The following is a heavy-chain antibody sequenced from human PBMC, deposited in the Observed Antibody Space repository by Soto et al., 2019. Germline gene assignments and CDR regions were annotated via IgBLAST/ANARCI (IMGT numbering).Heavy chain of an antibody. D-gene: IGHD2-21*02. J-gene: IGHJ4*02. CDR3: ARVLPNCGGDCMGFDY. Sequence: SETLSLTCAVYGGSFSGYYWSWIRQPPGKGLEWIGEINHSGSTNYNPSLKSRVTISVDTSKNQFSLKLSSVTAADTAVYYCARVLPNCGGDCMGFDYWGQGTLVTVSS. CDR2: INHSGST. CDR1: GGSFSGYY. V-gene: IGHV4-34*01.